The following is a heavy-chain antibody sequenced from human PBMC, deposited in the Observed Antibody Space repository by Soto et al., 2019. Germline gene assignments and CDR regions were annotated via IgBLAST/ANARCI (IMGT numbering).Heavy chain of an antibody. CDR3: GRLGKKEGSSWSFLDY. Sequence: EVQLVQSGAEVKKPGESLKISCKGFGYSFSTFWIGWVRQMPGKGLEWMGIIYPGDSDTRYSPSFQGQVTISADKSISTANLQWSRLKASDTAMYYWGRLGKKEGSSWSFLDYWGQGAMVTVSS. D-gene: IGHD6-13*01. J-gene: IGHJ4*02. V-gene: IGHV5-51*03. CDR1: GYSFSTFW. CDR2: IYPGDSDT.